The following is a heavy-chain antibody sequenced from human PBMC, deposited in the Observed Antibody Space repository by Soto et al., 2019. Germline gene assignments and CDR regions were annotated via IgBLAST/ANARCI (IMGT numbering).Heavy chain of an antibody. Sequence: QITLKESGPTLVKPTQTLTLTCTFSGFSLSTRGVGVGWIRQPPGKALEWLALIYWDDDKRYSPSLKSRLTIPKDTSKNQVVLTLTTMDPVDTATYYCAHSPYTSGWSNFDYWGQGTLVTVSS. CDR1: GFSLSTRGVG. CDR2: IYWDDDK. J-gene: IGHJ4*02. D-gene: IGHD6-19*01. V-gene: IGHV2-5*02. CDR3: AHSPYTSGWSNFDY.